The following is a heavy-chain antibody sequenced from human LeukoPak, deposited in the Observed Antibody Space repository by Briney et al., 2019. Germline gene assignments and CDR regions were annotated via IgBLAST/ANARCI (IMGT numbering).Heavy chain of an antibody. V-gene: IGHV4-34*01. J-gene: IGHJ4*02. CDR3: AREVRGVIDY. D-gene: IGHD3-10*01. CDR1: GGSFSGYY. CDR2: INHSGST. Sequence: SETLSLTCAVYGGSFSGYYWSWIRQPPGKGLEWIGEINHSGSTNYNPSLKSRVTISVDTSKNQFSLKLSSVTAADTAVYYCAREVRGVIDYWGQGTLVTVSS.